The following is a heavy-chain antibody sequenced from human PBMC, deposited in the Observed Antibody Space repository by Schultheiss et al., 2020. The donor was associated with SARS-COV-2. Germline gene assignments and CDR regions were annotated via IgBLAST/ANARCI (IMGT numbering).Heavy chain of an antibody. CDR3: AREVAAAGTGYYYYGMDV. V-gene: IGHV1-3*01. CDR1: GGTFSSYA. Sequence: ASVKVSCKASGGTFSSYAISWVRQAPGQGLEWMGGINAGNGNTKYSQKFQGRVTITRDTSASTAYMELSSLRSEDTAVYYCAREVAAAGTGYYYYGMDVWGQGTTVTVSS. CDR2: INAGNGNT. J-gene: IGHJ6*02. D-gene: IGHD6-13*01.